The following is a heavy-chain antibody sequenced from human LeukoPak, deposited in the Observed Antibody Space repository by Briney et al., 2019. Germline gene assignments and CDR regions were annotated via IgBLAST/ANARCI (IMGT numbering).Heavy chain of an antibody. CDR2: ISWNSGNT. D-gene: IGHD6-6*01. CDR1: RFTFDGYA. CDR3: AKSGTYSSSSGYIDS. J-gene: IGHJ4*02. Sequence: GGSLRLSCAASRFTFDGYAIHWVRQAPGKGLERVSRISWNSGNTDYAASVKGRFTISRDNAKKSLHLQMNSLRAEDTALYYCAKSGTYSSSSGYIDSWGQGTLVTVSS. V-gene: IGHV3-9*01.